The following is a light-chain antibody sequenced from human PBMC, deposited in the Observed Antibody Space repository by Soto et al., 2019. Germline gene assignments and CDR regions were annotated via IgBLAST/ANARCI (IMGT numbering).Light chain of an antibody. CDR3: RQSNSALWT. J-gene: IGKJ1*01. V-gene: IGKV1-39*01. Sequence: DIQMTQPPSSLSASVGDRVTITCRASQSISSYLNWYQQKPGKAPKLLIYATSSLQSGVPSMFSGSGSGTAFTRTISSLQPGDFATYYCRQSNSALWTFGQGTKVESK. CDR1: QSISSY. CDR2: ATS.